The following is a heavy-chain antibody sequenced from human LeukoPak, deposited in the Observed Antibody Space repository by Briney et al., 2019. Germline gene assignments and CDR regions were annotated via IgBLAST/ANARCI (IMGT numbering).Heavy chain of an antibody. CDR3: ARDAKIFMGAAYYFDY. D-gene: IGHD2-15*01. J-gene: IGHJ4*02. Sequence: GGSLRLSCAASGFTFSSYSMNWVRQAPGKGLEWVSSISSSSSYIYYADSVKGRFTISRDNAKNSLYLQMNSLRAEDTAVYYCARDAKIFMGAAYYFDYWGQRTLVTVSS. CDR2: ISSSSSYI. CDR1: GFTFSSYS. V-gene: IGHV3-21*01.